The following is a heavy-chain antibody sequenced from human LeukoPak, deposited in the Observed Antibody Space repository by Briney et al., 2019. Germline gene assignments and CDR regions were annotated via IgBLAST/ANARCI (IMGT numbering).Heavy chain of an antibody. CDR1: GGTFSSYA. CDR2: IIPIFGTA. V-gene: IGHV1-69*05. D-gene: IGHD2-8*02. J-gene: IGHJ5*02. Sequence: SVKVSCKASGGTFSSYAISWVRQAPGQGLEWMGGIIPIFGTANYAKKFQGRVTITTDESTSTAYMELSSLRSEDTAVYYCAREVVFRIRSYNWFDPWGQGTLVTVSS. CDR3: AREVVFRIRSYNWFDP.